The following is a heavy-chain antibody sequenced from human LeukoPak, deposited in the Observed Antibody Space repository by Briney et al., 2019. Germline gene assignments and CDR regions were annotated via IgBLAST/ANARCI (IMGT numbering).Heavy chain of an antibody. CDR2: IYDSGST. Sequence: SETLSLTCTVSGGSLSNHYWSWIRQPPGKGLEWIGHIYDSGSTTYNSSLKSRVTMSVDTSKNQFSLNLSSVTAADTAVYYCARGRIGGPKAPFDYWGQGTLVTVSS. V-gene: IGHV4-59*11. CDR1: GGSLSNHY. CDR3: ARGRIGGPKAPFDY. J-gene: IGHJ4*02. D-gene: IGHD3-16*01.